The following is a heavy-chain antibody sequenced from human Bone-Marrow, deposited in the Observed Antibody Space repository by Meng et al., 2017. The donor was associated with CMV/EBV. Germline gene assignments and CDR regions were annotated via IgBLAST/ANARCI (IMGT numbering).Heavy chain of an antibody. CDR1: GYTFTSHG. CDR3: ARDATEWFGEINRGTYYGMDV. D-gene: IGHD3-10*01. CDR2: INSNNGDT. V-gene: IGHV1-18*01. J-gene: IGHJ6*02. Sequence: ASVKVSCKASGYTFTSHGFSWVRQAPGQGLEWMGWINSNNGDTKYSQKVQGRVTMTTDTSTSTASMELRNLRPDDTAVYYCARDATEWFGEINRGTYYGMDVWGQGTTVTVPS.